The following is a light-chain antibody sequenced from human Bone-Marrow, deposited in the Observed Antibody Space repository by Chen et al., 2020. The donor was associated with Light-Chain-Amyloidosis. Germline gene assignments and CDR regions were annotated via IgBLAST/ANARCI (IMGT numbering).Light chain of an antibody. Sequence: DFVMTQSPDSLAVSLGERATINCKSSQSVLYSSNNENYLAWYQQKPGQSPKLLIRWASTRESGVADRFSGSGSGTDFTLTISSPQAEDVAVYYCQQYYSTPFTFGPGTKVDIK. CDR3: QQYYSTPFT. CDR1: QSVLYSSNNENY. J-gene: IGKJ3*01. V-gene: IGKV4-1*01. CDR2: WAS.